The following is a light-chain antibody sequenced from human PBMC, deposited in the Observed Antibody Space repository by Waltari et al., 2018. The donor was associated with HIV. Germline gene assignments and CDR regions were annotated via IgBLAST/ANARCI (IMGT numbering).Light chain of an antibody. Sequence: QAGLTQPPSVSKGLRQTATLTCTGNSNNVGNQGAAWLQQHQGHPPKLLSYRNNNRPSGISERFSASRSENTASRTITGLQPEDEADYYCSAWDSSLSAVVFGGGTKLTVL. CDR3: SAWDSSLSAVV. CDR1: SNNVGNQG. CDR2: RNN. J-gene: IGLJ2*01. V-gene: IGLV10-54*04.